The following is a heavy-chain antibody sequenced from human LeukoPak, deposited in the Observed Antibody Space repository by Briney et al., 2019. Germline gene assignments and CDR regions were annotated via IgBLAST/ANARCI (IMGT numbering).Heavy chain of an antibody. V-gene: IGHV3-66*01. CDR3: ARDLYYGSGGYYFDY. CDR1: GLTVSSNY. Sequence: GGSLRLSCAASGLTVSSNYMSWVRQAPGKGLEWVSVIYSGGRTFYADSVKGRFITSRDNSKNTLFLQMNSLRAEDTAVYYCARDLYYGSGGYYFDYWGQGTLVTVSS. CDR2: IYSGGRT. J-gene: IGHJ4*02. D-gene: IGHD3-10*01.